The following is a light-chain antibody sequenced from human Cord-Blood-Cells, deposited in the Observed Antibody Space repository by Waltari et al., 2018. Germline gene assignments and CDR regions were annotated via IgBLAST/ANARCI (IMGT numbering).Light chain of an antibody. J-gene: IGKJ1*01. Sequence: DIVMTQSPDSLAVSLGERATINCKSSQSVLYSSNNKNYLAWYQQKPGQPPKLRIYWASTRESGVPYRVSGSGSGTDFTLTISSLQAEDVAVYYCQQDYSTRTFGQVTKVEIK. CDR3: QQDYSTRT. CDR2: WAS. CDR1: QSVLYSSNNKNY. V-gene: IGKV4-1*01.